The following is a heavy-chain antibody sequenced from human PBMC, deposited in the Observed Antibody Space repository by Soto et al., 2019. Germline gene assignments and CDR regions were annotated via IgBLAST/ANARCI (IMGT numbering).Heavy chain of an antibody. CDR3: ASQGEGSGSYLENDAFDI. V-gene: IGHV3-66*04. Sequence: GGSLRLSCAASGFTVSSNYMSWVRQAPGKGLEWVSVIYSGGSTYYADSVKGRFTISRDNSKNTLYLQMNSLRAEDTAVYYCASQGEGSGSYLENDAFDIWGQGTMVTVSS. D-gene: IGHD3-10*01. J-gene: IGHJ3*02. CDR2: IYSGGST. CDR1: GFTVSSNY.